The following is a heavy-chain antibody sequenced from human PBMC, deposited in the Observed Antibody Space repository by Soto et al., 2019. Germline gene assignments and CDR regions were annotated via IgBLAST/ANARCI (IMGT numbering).Heavy chain of an antibody. J-gene: IGHJ4*02. CDR2: ISGSGGST. CDR3: AKGEAYYYDTSAYFAY. CDR1: GFTFGTYA. V-gene: IGHV3-23*01. D-gene: IGHD3-22*01. Sequence: PGGSLRLSCAASGFTFGTYAMNWVRQAPGKGLEWISAISGSGGSTHYADSLKGRFTISRDNSKNTLYLQMNRLRAEDTAVYYCAKGEAYYYDTSAYFAYWGQGTLVTVSS.